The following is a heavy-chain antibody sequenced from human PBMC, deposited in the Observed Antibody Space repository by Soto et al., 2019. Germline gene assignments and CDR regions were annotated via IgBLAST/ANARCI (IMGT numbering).Heavy chain of an antibody. V-gene: IGHV3-23*01. D-gene: IGHD2-15*01. Sequence: PWGSLRLSCAASGFTFSSYAVSWARQAPGKGLDWVSAISGGGGSTYYADSVKGRFTISRDNAKNSLYLQMNSLRAEDTAAYYCARVLRYCSGGSCYFGAFDIWGQGTMVTVSS. CDR3: ARVLRYCSGGSCYFGAFDI. CDR2: ISGGGGST. CDR1: GFTFSSYA. J-gene: IGHJ3*02.